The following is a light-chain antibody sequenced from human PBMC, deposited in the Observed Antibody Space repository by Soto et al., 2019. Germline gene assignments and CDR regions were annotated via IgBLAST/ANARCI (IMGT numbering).Light chain of an antibody. CDR3: QSYDSSLSGFYV. V-gene: IGLV1-40*01. Sequence: QSVLTQPPSVSGAPGQRVSISCTGSSSNIGAGYDVHWYQQLPGRAPKLLIYANSNRPSGVPDRFPGSRSGTSASLAITGLQAEDEAAYTCQSYDSSLSGFYVFGTGTKVTVL. J-gene: IGLJ1*01. CDR1: SSNIGAGYD. CDR2: ANS.